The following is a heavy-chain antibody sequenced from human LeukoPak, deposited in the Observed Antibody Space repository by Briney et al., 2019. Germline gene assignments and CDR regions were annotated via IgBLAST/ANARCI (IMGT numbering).Heavy chain of an antibody. J-gene: IGHJ3*02. D-gene: IGHD6-19*01. CDR3: ARDKTEQWLVLEAFDI. CDR2: ISATSSYI. V-gene: IGHV3-21*01. Sequence: PGGSLRLSCAASGFTFSSYSMNWVRQTPGKGLEWVSSISATSSYIYYADSARGRFTISRDNAKNSLYLQMNSLGAEDTAVYYCARDKTEQWLVLEAFDIWGQGTVVTVSS. CDR1: GFTFSSYS.